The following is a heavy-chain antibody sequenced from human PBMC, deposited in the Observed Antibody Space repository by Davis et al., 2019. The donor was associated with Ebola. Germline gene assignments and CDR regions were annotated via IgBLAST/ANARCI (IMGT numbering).Heavy chain of an antibody. Sequence: GESLKISCAASGFTFSSYGMHWVRQAPGKGLEWVAVIWYDGSNKYYADSVKGRFTISRDNSKNTLYLQMNSLRAEDTAVYYCASTSSGDTAMALGYWGQGTLVTVSS. V-gene: IGHV3-33*01. D-gene: IGHD5-18*01. CDR3: ASTSSGDTAMALGY. CDR2: IWYDGSNK. J-gene: IGHJ4*02. CDR1: GFTFSSYG.